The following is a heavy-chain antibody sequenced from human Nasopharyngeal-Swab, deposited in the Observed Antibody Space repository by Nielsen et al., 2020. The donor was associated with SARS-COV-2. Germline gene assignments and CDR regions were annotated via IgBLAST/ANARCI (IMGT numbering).Heavy chain of an antibody. D-gene: IGHD2-21*01. CDR2: IYTSGST. Sequence: SETLSLTCTVSGGSISSGSYYWSWIRQPAGKGLEWIGRIYTSGSTNYNPSPKSRVTISVDTSKNQFSLKLSSVTAADTAVYYCARTRMKTYCGSDCYSTDFDLWGRGTLVTVSS. V-gene: IGHV4-61*02. CDR3: ARTRMKTYCGSDCYSTDFDL. J-gene: IGHJ2*01. CDR1: GGSISSGSYY.